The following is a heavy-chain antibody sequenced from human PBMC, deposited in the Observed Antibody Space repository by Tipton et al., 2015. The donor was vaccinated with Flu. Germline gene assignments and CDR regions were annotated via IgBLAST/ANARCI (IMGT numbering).Heavy chain of an antibody. CDR2: IYHSGST. CDR3: AGSMITFGGVIVTPFDP. V-gene: IGHV4-38-2*01. CDR1: GYSISSGYY. Sequence: TLSLTCAVSGYSISSGYYWGWIRQPPGKGLEWIGSIYHSGSTYYNPSLKSRVTISVDTSKNQFSLKLSSVTAADTAVYYCAGSMITFGGVIVTPFDPWGQGTLLTVAS. D-gene: IGHD3-16*02. J-gene: IGHJ5*02.